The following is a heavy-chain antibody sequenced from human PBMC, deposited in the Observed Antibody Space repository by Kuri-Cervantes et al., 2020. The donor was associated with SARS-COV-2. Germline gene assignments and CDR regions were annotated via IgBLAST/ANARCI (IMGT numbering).Heavy chain of an antibody. V-gene: IGHV4-59*08. D-gene: IGHD3-3*01. CDR2: IYYSGST. CDR1: GGSLNNYY. J-gene: IGHJ5*02. CDR3: ARVGLRRITIFGVVMDGNWFDP. Sequence: LSCPVSGGSLNNYYWSWIRQPPGKGLEWIGYIYYSGSTYYNPSLKSRVTISVDTSKNQFSLKLSSVTAADTAVYYCARVGLRRITIFGVVMDGNWFDPWGQGTLVTVSS.